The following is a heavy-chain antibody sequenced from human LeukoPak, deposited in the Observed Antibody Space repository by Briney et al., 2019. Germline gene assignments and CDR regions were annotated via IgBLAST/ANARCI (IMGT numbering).Heavy chain of an antibody. CDR2: ISSSSSTI. CDR1: GFTFSSYW. Sequence: GGSLRLSCAASGFTFSSYWMSWVRQAPGKGLEWVSYISSSSSTIYYADSVKGRFTISRDNAKKSLDLQMNSLRAEDTAVYYCARGLIAAATVDDYWGQGTLVTVSS. J-gene: IGHJ4*02. D-gene: IGHD6-13*01. V-gene: IGHV3-48*01. CDR3: ARGLIAAATVDDY.